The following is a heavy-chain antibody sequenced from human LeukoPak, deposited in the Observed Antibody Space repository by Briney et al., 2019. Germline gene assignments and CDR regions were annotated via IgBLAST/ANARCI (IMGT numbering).Heavy chain of an antibody. D-gene: IGHD6-19*01. CDR3: ASPGAVAGGHDAFDI. J-gene: IGHJ3*02. V-gene: IGHV4-4*07. CDR2: IYTSGST. CDR1: GGSISSYY. Sequence: SETLSLTCTVSGGSISSYYWSWIRQPAGKGLEWIGRIYTSGSTNYNPSLKSRVTMSVGTSKNQFSLKLSSVTAADTAVYYCASPGAVAGGHDAFDIWGQGTMVTVSS.